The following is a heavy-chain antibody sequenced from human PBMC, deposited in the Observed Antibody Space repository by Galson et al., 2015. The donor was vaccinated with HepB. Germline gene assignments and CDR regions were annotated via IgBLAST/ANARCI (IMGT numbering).Heavy chain of an antibody. Sequence: SLRLSCAASGFTFSSFWMHWVRHSPGKGLVWVSRIKEDGSVTTYADSVKGRFTISRDNARKTLYLHMRSLRAEDTAVYYCAKLQPRYKSGWYSSAWGEIDSWGQGTLVTVSS. J-gene: IGHJ4*02. CDR2: IKEDGSVT. V-gene: IGHV3-74*01. CDR3: AKLQPRYKSGWYSSAWGEIDS. D-gene: IGHD6-19*01. CDR1: GFTFSSFW.